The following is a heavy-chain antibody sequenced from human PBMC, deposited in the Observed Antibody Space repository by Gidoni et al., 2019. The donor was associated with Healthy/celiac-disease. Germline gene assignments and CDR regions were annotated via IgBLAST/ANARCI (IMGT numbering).Heavy chain of an antibody. J-gene: IGHJ4*02. CDR3: ARLAVNPIDY. D-gene: IGHD2-21*01. V-gene: IGHV4-39*01. CDR2: IYYSGST. CDR1: GGPISRRSYP. Sequence: QLQLRESGPGLLKPSETLSLTCTVSGGPISRRSYPWGWIRQPPGKGLEWIGTIYYSGSTFDNPSLKSRVTISVDTSKNQFSLKLTSVTAADTAVYYCARLAVNPIDYWGQGTLVTVSS.